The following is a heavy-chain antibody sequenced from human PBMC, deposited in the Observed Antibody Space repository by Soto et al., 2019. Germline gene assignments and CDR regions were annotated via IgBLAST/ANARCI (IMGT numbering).Heavy chain of an antibody. D-gene: IGHD5-18*01. CDR2: SHQSGNT. Sequence: SETLSLTCAVSGVSIGSHDWWTWVRQPPGKGLEWIGESHQSGNTNYNSSLESRVTISLDKSKNHFSLQLSSVTVADTAVYYCATRDTGRVYWGQGSLVTVSS. CDR1: GVSIGSHDW. CDR3: ATRDTGRVY. J-gene: IGHJ4*02. V-gene: IGHV4-4*02.